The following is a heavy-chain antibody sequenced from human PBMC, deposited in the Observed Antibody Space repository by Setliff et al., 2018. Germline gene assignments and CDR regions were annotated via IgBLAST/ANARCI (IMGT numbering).Heavy chain of an antibody. CDR1: GGSFSGYY. CDR3: ARTSGSGSSLLPNFSDP. Sequence: TSETLSLTCAVYGGSFSGYYWTWIRQPPGKGLEWIGEINHSGSSNYNPSLKSRVTTSVDTSKNQFSLKLVSMTAADTAVYYCARTSGSGSSLLPNFSDPWGQGTLVTVSS. CDR2: INHSGSS. D-gene: IGHD3-10*01. J-gene: IGHJ5*02. V-gene: IGHV4-34*01.